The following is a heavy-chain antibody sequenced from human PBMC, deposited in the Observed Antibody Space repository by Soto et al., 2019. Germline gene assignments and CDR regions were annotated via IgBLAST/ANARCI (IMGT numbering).Heavy chain of an antibody. D-gene: IGHD3-16*01. J-gene: IGHJ1*01. CDR3: ARWGTTGGLDV. CDR2: TSYDGSDK. V-gene: IGHV3-30*19. CDR1: GFTFRSYV. Sequence: QVQLVESGGGVVQPGTSLRVSCVGSGFTFRSYVMHWVRQAPGKGLEWVAITSYDGSDKYYDDSVRGRFTIYRDNSRNTVDLQMDSLRLEDTALYYCARWGTTGGLDVWGQGTLVSVSS.